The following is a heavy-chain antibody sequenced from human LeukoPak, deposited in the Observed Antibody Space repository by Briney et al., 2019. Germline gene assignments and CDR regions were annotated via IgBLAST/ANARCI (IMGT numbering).Heavy chain of an antibody. CDR2: IYSGGST. CDR1: GFTFSSYA. Sequence: GGSLRLSCAASGFTFSSYAMSWVRQAPGKGLEWVSVIYSGGSTYYADSVKGRFTISRDNSKNTLYLQMNSLRAEDTAVYYCARGRWLQPAPFDYWGQGTLVTVSS. D-gene: IGHD5-24*01. V-gene: IGHV3-53*01. J-gene: IGHJ4*02. CDR3: ARGRWLQPAPFDY.